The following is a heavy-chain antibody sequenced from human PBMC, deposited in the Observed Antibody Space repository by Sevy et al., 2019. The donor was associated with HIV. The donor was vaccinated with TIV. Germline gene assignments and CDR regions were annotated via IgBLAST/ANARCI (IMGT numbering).Heavy chain of an antibody. J-gene: IGHJ6*02. V-gene: IGHV3-15*01. CDR3: SKDPIIVLLVTDGMDV. D-gene: IGHD2-8*01. CDR2: IKSRPDGGTT. CDR1: GFTFSYAW. Sequence: GGSLRLSCVASGFTFSYAWMSWVRQAPGKGLEWVGRIKSRPDGGTTDYAAPVKGRITSSRDDSKNTLYLQMNSLKTEETGVYYCSKDPIIVLLVTDGMDVWGQGTTVTVSS.